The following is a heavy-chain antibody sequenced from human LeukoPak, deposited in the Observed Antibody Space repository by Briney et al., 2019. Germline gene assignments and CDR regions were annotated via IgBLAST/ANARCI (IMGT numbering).Heavy chain of an antibody. Sequence: GGSLRLSCAASGFIFSSYSMNWVRQAPGKGLEWVSSISSGSGSYIYYTDSVKGRFTISRDNAKNSLYLQMNTLGAEDTAVYYCARKGSGWQFDYRGQGSLVTVSS. V-gene: IGHV3-21*01. D-gene: IGHD6-19*01. CDR2: ISSGSGSYI. CDR1: GFIFSSYS. CDR3: ARKGSGWQFDY. J-gene: IGHJ4*02.